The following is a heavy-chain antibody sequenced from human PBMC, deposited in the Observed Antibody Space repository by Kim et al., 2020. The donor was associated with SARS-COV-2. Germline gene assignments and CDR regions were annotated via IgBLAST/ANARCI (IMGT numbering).Heavy chain of an antibody. CDR3: AKDPPPYCSGGSCYLYWYFDL. D-gene: IGHD2-15*01. CDR2: ISGSGGST. V-gene: IGHV3-23*01. Sequence: GGSPRLSCAASGFTFSSYAMSWVRQAPGKGLEWVSAISGSGGSTYYADSVKGRFTISRDNSKNTLYLQMNSLRAEDTAVYYCAKDPPPYCSGGSCYLYWYFDLWGRGTLVTVSS. CDR1: GFTFSSYA. J-gene: IGHJ2*01.